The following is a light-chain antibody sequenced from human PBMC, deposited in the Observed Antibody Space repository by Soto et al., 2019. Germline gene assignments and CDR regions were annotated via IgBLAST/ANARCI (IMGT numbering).Light chain of an antibody. CDR3: AAWDDSLNGHV. CDR2: TTN. Sequence: QSALTQPHSASGAPGQRVTSSCSGSSSNIGTSSVHWFQQLPGTAPKLLISTTNQRPSGVPERFAGSKSGTSASRAISGLQSEDEADYYCAAWDDSLNGHVFGNGTKVTVL. CDR1: SSNIGTSS. V-gene: IGLV1-44*01. J-gene: IGLJ1*01.